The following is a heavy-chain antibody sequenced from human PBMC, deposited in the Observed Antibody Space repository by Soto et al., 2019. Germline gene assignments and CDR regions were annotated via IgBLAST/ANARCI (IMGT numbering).Heavy chain of an antibody. V-gene: IGHV1-69*01. D-gene: IGHD3-22*01. J-gene: IGHJ2*01. CDR2: CIPIFGTA. CDR3: ARGEGSVYWHGPEGWYFDL. CDR1: GGTFSSYA. Sequence: QVQLVQSGAEVKKPGASVKVSCKASGGTFSSYAISWVRQAPGQGLEWMGGCIPIFGTANYPQKVQGRVTITADETTSTANMELSSLRSKDTAVYYCARGEGSVYWHGPEGWYFDLWGRGTLVTVSS.